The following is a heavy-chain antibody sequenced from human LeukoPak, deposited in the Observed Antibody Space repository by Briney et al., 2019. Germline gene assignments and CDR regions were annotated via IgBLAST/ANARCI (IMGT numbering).Heavy chain of an antibody. CDR3: ARDFSYGSGSYYLPFEY. V-gene: IGHV4-4*07. CDR1: VRPISSHY. J-gene: IGHJ4*02. Sequence: SETLSLTCTVPVRPISSHYWSSIPQPAAKVVEWNGRIHTSGRTNYNPPRKYRATMSVDTSKNQPSLNLSSVKAADTAVYYCARDFSYGSGSYYLPFEYWGPGTLVPVSS. CDR2: IHTSGRT. D-gene: IGHD3-10*01.